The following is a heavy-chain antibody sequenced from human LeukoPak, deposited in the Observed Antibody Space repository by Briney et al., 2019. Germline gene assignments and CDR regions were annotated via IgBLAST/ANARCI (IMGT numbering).Heavy chain of an antibody. V-gene: IGHV3-30-3*01. CDR1: GFTISSYA. Sequence: GGSLRLSCAASGFTISSYAMHWVRQAPGKGLEWVAVISYDGSNKYYADSVKGRFTISRDNSKNTLYLQMNSLRAEDTAVYYCARGGSGSYYTAFDYWGQGTLVTVSS. CDR2: ISYDGSNK. CDR3: ARGGSGSYYTAFDY. D-gene: IGHD3-10*01. J-gene: IGHJ4*02.